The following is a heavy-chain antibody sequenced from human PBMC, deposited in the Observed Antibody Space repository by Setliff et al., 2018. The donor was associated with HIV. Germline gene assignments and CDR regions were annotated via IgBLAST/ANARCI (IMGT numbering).Heavy chain of an antibody. CDR3: AAFDSGRDV. V-gene: IGHV4-34*01. D-gene: IGHD6-19*01. CDR1: GGSLSSYY. CDR2: IHPTGHI. Sequence: SETLSLTCAAYGGSLSSYYWNWIRQTPGKGLEWIGEIHPTGHINYNPSYKSRVTVSLDTSKIQFSLKLNSVTAADTGVYYCAAFDSGRDVWGQGTLVTVSS. J-gene: IGHJ4*02.